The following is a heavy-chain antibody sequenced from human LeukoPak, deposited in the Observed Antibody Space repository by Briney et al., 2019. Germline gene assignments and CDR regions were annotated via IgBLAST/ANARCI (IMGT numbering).Heavy chain of an antibody. CDR2: IRSKAYGGTT. V-gene: IGHV3-49*03. CDR3: ARRSGVAVAGAFDY. Sequence: GGSLRLSCTASGFTFGDYAMSWFRQAPGKGLEWVGFIRSKAYGGTTEYAASVKGRFTISRDNSKNTLHLQMNSLRAEDTAVYFCARRSGVAVAGAFDYWGQGTLVTVSS. D-gene: IGHD6-19*01. J-gene: IGHJ4*02. CDR1: GFTFGDYA.